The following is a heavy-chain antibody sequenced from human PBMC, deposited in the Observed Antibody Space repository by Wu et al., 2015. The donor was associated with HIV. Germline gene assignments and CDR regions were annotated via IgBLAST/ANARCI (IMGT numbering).Heavy chain of an antibody. J-gene: IGHJ6*03. D-gene: IGHD6-6*01. CDR3: ARGPPLAAQYYYMDV. Sequence: QVQLAQLGVEVRKPGASVKVSCKASGYTFTSYYMHWVRQAPGQGLEWMGIINPSGGSTSYAQKFQGRVTMTRDTSTSTVYMELSSLRSEDTAVYYCARGPPLAAQYYYMDVWGKGTTVTVSS. CDR1: GYTFTSYY. V-gene: IGHV1-46*01. CDR2: INPSGGST.